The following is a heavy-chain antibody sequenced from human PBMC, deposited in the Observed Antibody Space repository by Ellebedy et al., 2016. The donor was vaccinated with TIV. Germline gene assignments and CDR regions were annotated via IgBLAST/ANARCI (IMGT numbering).Heavy chain of an antibody. CDR2: INEHGRDT. D-gene: IGHD1-26*01. V-gene: IGHV3-23*01. CDR3: TKWEMRLNYFTD. Sequence: GESLKISCAASGITFNYYDMHWVRQAPGKGLEWVSGINEHGRDTFHADSVKGRFTISRDNARNTVHLQLNGLRAEDTAVYYCTKWEMRLNYFTDWGRGALVTVSS. J-gene: IGHJ4*02. CDR1: GITFNYYD.